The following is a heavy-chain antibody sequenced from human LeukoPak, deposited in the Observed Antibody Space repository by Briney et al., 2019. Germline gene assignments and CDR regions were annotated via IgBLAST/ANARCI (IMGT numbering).Heavy chain of an antibody. Sequence: SETLSRTRTVSGGTISSSSYYWGWIRQPPGKGLEWIGSIYYSGSTYYNPSLKSRVTISVDTSKNQFSLKLSSVTAADTAVYYCARQGSSGSEVDYWGQGTLVTVSS. CDR2: IYYSGST. V-gene: IGHV4-39*01. D-gene: IGHD6-19*01. J-gene: IGHJ4*02. CDR1: GGTISSSSYY. CDR3: ARQGSSGSEVDY.